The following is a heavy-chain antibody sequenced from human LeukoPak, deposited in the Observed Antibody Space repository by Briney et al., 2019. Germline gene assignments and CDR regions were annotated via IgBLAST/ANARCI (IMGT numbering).Heavy chain of an antibody. CDR3: ASSLRAVPLVY. Sequence: ASVKVSCKASGYTFTGYYMHWVRQAPGQGLEWMGWINPNSGGTNYAQKFQGRVTITRNTSISTAYMELSSLRSEDTAVYYCASSLRAVPLVYWGQGTLVTVSS. J-gene: IGHJ4*02. CDR2: INPNSGGT. V-gene: IGHV1-2*02. D-gene: IGHD2-2*01. CDR1: GYTFTGYY.